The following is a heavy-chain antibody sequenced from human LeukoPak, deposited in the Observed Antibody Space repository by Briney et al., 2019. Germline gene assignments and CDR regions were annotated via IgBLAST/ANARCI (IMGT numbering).Heavy chain of an antibody. D-gene: IGHD1-26*01. CDR3: ARGGVGGNSVSFYYFDY. J-gene: IGHJ4*02. Sequence: ASVKVSCKASGYSFTSYFMHWVRQAPGQGLEWMGVINPSVDSASYAQKFQDRVTMTSDTSTSTVYMDLSSLRSEDTAVYYCARGGVGGNSVSFYYFDYWGQGTLVTVSS. V-gene: IGHV1-46*01. CDR1: GYSFTSYF. CDR2: INPSVDSA.